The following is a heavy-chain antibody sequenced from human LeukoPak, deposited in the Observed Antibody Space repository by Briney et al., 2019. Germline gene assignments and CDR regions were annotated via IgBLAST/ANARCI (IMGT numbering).Heavy chain of an antibody. Sequence: SETLSLTCAVYGGSFSGYYWSWIRQPPGKGLEWIGEINHSGSTNYNPSLKSRVTISVDTSKNQFSLKLSPVTAADTAVYYCARGRGGSFYDYWGQGTLVTVSS. CDR1: GGSFSGYY. V-gene: IGHV4-34*01. D-gene: IGHD1-26*01. CDR2: INHSGST. CDR3: ARGRGGSFYDY. J-gene: IGHJ4*02.